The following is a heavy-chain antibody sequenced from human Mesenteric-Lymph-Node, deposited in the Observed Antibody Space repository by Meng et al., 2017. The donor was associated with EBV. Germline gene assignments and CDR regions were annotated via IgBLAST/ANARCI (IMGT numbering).Heavy chain of an antibody. J-gene: IGHJ4*02. CDR3: ARLAYGSGWYTSPFDS. CDR2: NHHRGVA. V-gene: IGHV4-4*01. CDR1: GVSIDIDKW. Sequence: VQLQEAGRQLVKPPGSVALLWAVSGVSIDIDKWGSWVRQSPEKGLEWIGENHHRGVANYKPSLSSSVTMIMDKAKNQFSLELTSVTAADTAIYFCARLAYGSGWYTSPFDSWGQGILVTVSS. D-gene: IGHD6-19*01.